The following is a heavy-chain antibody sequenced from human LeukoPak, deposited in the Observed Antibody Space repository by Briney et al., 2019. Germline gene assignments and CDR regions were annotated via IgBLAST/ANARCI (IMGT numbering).Heavy chain of an antibody. D-gene: IGHD4-17*01. V-gene: IGHV4-59*11. J-gene: IGHJ3*02. CDR1: DDSFSSHY. CDR2: ISYIGST. Sequence: EASETLSLTCAVSDDSFSSHYWTWIRQPPGKGLEWIGYISYIGSTYYNPSLKSRVTISIDTSKNQFSLKLSSVTAADTAVYYCGRDIVTVTKGFDIWGQGTMVRASS. CDR3: GRDIVTVTKGFDI.